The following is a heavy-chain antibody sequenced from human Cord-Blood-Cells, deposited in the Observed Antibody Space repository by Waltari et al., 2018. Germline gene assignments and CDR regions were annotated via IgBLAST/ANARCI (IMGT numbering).Heavy chain of an antibody. V-gene: IGHV4-34*01. CDR2: INHSGST. J-gene: IGHJ4*02. D-gene: IGHD2-21*01. Sequence: QVQLQQWGAGLLKPSETLSLTCAVYGGSFSGYYWSWIRQPPGKGLEWIGEINHSGSTNYNPSLKSRVTISVDTSKNQFSLKLSSVTAADTAVYYCARPYCGGDCYSGDYWGQGTLVTLSS. CDR3: ARPYCGGDCYSGDY. CDR1: GGSFSGYY.